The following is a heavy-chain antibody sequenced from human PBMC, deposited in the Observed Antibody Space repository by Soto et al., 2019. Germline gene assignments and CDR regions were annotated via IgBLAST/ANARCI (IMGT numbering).Heavy chain of an antibody. V-gene: IGHV3-30*06. Sequence: QVQLVESGGGVVQPGTSLRLSCVGSGFTFRSYVIHWVPQAPGQVLEWVALTSYDGSNKYYDDSVKGRFTISSDNSRNTVDLQMDNLRLEDTALYYCARWGTTGGLDVWGQGTLVSVSS. D-gene: IGHD3-16*01. J-gene: IGHJ4*02. CDR1: GFTFRSYV. CDR2: TSYDGSNK. CDR3: ARWGTTGGLDV.